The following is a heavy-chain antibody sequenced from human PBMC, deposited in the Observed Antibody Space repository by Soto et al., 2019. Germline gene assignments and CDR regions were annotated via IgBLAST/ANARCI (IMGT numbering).Heavy chain of an antibody. CDR2: TYYRSKWYN. V-gene: IGHV6-1*01. Sequence: SQTLSLPCAISGDSVSSNSSACNFIRQSPSRGLELLGRTYYRSKWYNDYAVSVKSRITINPDTSKNQFSLQLNSVTPEDTAVYYCARVSGWGGWYPFDYWGQGTLVTVSS. D-gene: IGHD6-19*01. CDR1: GDSVSSNSSA. CDR3: ARVSGWGGWYPFDY. J-gene: IGHJ4*02.